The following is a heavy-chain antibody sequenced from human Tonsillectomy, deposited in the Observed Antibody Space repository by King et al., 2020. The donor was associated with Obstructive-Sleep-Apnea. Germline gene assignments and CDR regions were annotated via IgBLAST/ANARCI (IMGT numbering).Heavy chain of an antibody. V-gene: IGHV2-5*02. CDR3: AHIRHGSFSY. J-gene: IGHJ4*02. CDR1: GFSLNTSGGG. D-gene: IGHD1-14*01. CDR2: IYWDDDK. Sequence: TLKESGPTLVKPTQTLTLTCTFSGFSLNTSGGGGGWIRQPPGKGLEWLTLIYWDDDKRYSPSLKSRLTITKDTSKNQVVLTMTDMDPVDTATYYCAHIRHGSFSYWGQGTLVTVSS.